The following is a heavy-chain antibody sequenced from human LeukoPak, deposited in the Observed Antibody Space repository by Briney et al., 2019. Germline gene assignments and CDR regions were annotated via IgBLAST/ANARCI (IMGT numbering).Heavy chain of an antibody. CDR2: IKSKTDGGTT. V-gene: IGHV3-15*01. J-gene: IGHJ4*02. D-gene: IGHD6-13*01. CDR3: TTQQLVFDF. CDR1: GFTFSSYG. Sequence: TGGSLRLSCAASGFTFSSYGMGWVRQAPGKGLEWVGHIKSKTDGGTTDYAAPVKGRFAISRDDSKNTLYLQMNSLKTEDTAVYYCTTQQLVFDFWGQGTLVTVSS.